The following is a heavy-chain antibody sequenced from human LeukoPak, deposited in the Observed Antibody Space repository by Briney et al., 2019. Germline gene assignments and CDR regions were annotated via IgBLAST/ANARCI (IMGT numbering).Heavy chain of an antibody. D-gene: IGHD1-26*01. CDR2: IIPIFGTA. V-gene: IGHV1-69*05. CDR1: GGTFSSYA. J-gene: IGHJ6*03. Sequence: ASVKVSCKASGGTFSSYAISWVRQAPGQGLEWMGRIIPIFGTANYAQKFQGRVTITTDESTSTAYMELSSLRSEDTAVYYCARDRSLGATWGYYYYCMDVWGKGTTVTVSS. CDR3: ARDRSLGATWGYYYYCMDV.